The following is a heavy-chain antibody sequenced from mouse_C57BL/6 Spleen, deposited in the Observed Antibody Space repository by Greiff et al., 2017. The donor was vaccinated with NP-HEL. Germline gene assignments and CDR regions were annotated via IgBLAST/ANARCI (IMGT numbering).Heavy chain of an antibody. CDR2: ISDGGSYT. Sequence: EVKLMESGGGLVKPGGSLKLSCAASGFTFSSYAMSWVRQTPEKRLEWVATISDGGSYTYYPDNVKGRFTISRDNAKNNLYLQMSHLKSEDTAMYYCARERITTVVAKGPFDYWGQGTTLTVSS. D-gene: IGHD1-1*01. V-gene: IGHV5-4*01. CDR1: GFTFSSYA. J-gene: IGHJ2*01. CDR3: ARERITTVVAKGPFDY.